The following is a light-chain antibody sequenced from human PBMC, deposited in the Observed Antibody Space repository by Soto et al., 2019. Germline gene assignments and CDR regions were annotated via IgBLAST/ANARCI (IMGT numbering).Light chain of an antibody. V-gene: IGKV3-20*01. J-gene: IGKJ2*01. CDR2: GAS. CDR1: QSVDNSY. CDR3: QQDRSSPPYT. Sequence: EIVLTQSPGTLSLSPGERATLSCRASQSVDNSYLAWYQQKPGQAPRLLIYGASSRATGIPDRFSGSGSGTDFTLTISRLEPEDVAVYYCQQDRSSPPYTFGQGTKLEIK.